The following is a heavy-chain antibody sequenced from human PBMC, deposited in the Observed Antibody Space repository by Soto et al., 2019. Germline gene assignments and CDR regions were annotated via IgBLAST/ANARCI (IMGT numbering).Heavy chain of an antibody. CDR2: IRGKANSYAT. Sequence: EVQLVESRGGLVQPGGSLKLSCAASGFTFTGSTIHWVRQASGKGLEWVGRIRGKANSYATAYAASVRGRFTISRDDSKNTAYLQMDSLKTEDTAVFYCASQVASTLYYFDYWGQGTLVTVSS. D-gene: IGHD3-10*01. CDR3: ASQVASTLYYFDY. CDR1: GFTFTGST. V-gene: IGHV3-73*02. J-gene: IGHJ4*02.